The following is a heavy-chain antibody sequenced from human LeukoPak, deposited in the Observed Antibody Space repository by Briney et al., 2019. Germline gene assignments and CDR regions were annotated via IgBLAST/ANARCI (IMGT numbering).Heavy chain of an antibody. V-gene: IGHV7-4-1*02. Sequence: ASVKVSCKASGYTFTSYAMNWVRQAPGQGLGWMGWINTNTGNPTYAQSFTGRFVFSLDTSVSTAYLQISSLKAEDTAVYYCARAYQPLGGLSLPDYWGQGNLVTVSS. J-gene: IGHJ4*02. D-gene: IGHD3-16*02. CDR2: INTNTGNP. CDR3: ARAYQPLGGLSLPDY. CDR1: GYTFTSYA.